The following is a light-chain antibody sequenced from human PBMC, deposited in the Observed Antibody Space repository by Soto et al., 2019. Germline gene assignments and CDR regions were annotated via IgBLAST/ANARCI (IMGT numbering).Light chain of an antibody. J-gene: IGLJ2*01. V-gene: IGLV1-44*01. CDR3: AAWDDSLSGLV. CDR1: CSNIGSNA. CDR2: SNN. Sequence: QSVLTQPPSASGTPGQRVTISCSGSCSNIGSNAVNWYQQLPGTAPKLLIYSNNQRPSGVPDRFSGSKSGTSASLAISGLQSEDEADYYCAAWDDSLSGLVFGGGTKVTVL.